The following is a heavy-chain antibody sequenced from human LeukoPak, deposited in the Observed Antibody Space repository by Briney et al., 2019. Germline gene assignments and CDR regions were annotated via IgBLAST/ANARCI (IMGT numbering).Heavy chain of an antibody. CDR3: ASGGIQLWPTWFDP. CDR1: GGSISSSSYY. Sequence: SETLSLTCTVSGGSISSSSYYWGWIRQPAGKGLEWIGRIYTSGSTNYNPSLKSRITISVDTSKNQFSLKLSSVTAADTAVYYCASGGIQLWPTWFDPWGQGTLVTVSS. CDR2: IYTSGST. V-gene: IGHV4-61*02. J-gene: IGHJ5*02. D-gene: IGHD5-18*01.